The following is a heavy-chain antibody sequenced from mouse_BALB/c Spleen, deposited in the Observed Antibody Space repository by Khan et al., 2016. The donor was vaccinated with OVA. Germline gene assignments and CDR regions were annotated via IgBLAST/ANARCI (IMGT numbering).Heavy chain of an antibody. J-gene: IGHJ3*01. CDR1: GFTFSTYA. V-gene: IGHV5-9-3*01. D-gene: IGHD2-1*01. CDR3: ARSPYGNFAY. CDR2: ISSDGDYT. Sequence: EVQLVESGGGLVKPGGSLKLSCAASGFTFSTYAMSWVRQTPEKRLEWVATISSDGDYTYYPDNVKGRFTISRDNAKNTLYLQMSSLRSEDTAMYYCARSPYGNFAYWGQGTLVTVSA.